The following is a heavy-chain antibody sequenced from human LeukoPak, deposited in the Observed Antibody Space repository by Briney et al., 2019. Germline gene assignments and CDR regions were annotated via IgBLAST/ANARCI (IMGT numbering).Heavy chain of an antibody. Sequence: ASVKVSCKVSGYTLTELSIHWVRQAPGKGLEWMGGFDPEDGETIYAQKFQGRVTMTEDTSTDTAYMELSSLRSEDTAVYYCATVWGIAAAGTFDYWGQGTLVTVSS. V-gene: IGHV1-24*01. J-gene: IGHJ4*02. CDR3: ATVWGIAAAGTFDY. CDR2: FDPEDGET. CDR1: GYTLTELS. D-gene: IGHD6-13*01.